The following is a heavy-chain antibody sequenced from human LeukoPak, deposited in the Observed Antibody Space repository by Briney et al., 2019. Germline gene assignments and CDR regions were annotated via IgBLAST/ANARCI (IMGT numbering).Heavy chain of an antibody. V-gene: IGHV4-61*02. Sequence: SETLSLTCTVSGVSVSSDNYYWNWIRQPAGKGLEWIGRIYASGTTNYNPSLKSRITISVDTSKNQFSLRLSSVTAADTAVYCCAREAVVQHYYYYMDVWGKGTTVTVSS. CDR1: GVSVSSDNYY. CDR3: AREAVVQHYYYYMDV. D-gene: IGHD2-15*01. J-gene: IGHJ6*03. CDR2: IYASGTT.